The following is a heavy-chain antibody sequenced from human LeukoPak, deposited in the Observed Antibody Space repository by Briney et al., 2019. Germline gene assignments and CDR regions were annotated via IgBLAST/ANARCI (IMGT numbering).Heavy chain of an antibody. Sequence: SGTLSLTCTVSGYSIRSAYYWGWIRQSPGKGLEWIGAVYGGGNTHYNPSLESRVKVSPDTSKNQFSLKLTSVTAADTAVHYCSRGRKGGYNYAAIDFWGQGTLVTVSS. J-gene: IGHJ4*02. V-gene: IGHV4-38-2*02. D-gene: IGHD5-18*01. CDR1: GYSIRSAYY. CDR3: SRGRKGGYNYAAIDF. CDR2: VYGGGNT.